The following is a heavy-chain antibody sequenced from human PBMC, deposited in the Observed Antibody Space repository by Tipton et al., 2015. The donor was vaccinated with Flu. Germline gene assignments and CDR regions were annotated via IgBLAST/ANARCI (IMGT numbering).Heavy chain of an antibody. D-gene: IGHD3-10*02. V-gene: IGHV4-30-2*03. Sequence: TLSLTCSVSGGSISGYSWSWIRQPPGKGLEWIGSMYYSGNTYYNPSLKSRVAISLDTSTKQFSLKMSSVTAADTAVYYCARLSYYDVDLKNFYFEYWGQGTLVTVAS. CDR2: MYYSGNT. CDR1: GGSISGYS. CDR3: ARLSYYDVDLKNFYFEY. J-gene: IGHJ4*02.